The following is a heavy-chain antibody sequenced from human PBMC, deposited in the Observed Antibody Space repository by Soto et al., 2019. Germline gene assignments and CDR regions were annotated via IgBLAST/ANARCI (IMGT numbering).Heavy chain of an antibody. CDR1: GDSVRSGNYY. J-gene: IGHJ5*02. CDR3: ARGYPVPAAPYSWFDP. Sequence: QVQLQESGPGLVKPSETLALTCTVSGDSVRSGNYYWSWIRQPPGKGLEWIGYIYYRGSFSYNPPLKSRVTMSVDTSKNQFSLKLSAVTAADTAVYYCARGYPVPAAPYSWFDPWGQGTLVTVSS. D-gene: IGHD2-2*01. V-gene: IGHV4-61*01. CDR2: IYYRGSF.